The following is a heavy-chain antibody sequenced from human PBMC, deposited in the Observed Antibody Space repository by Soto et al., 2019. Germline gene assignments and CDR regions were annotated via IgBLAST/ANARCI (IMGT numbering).Heavy chain of an antibody. J-gene: IGHJ4*01. Sequence: GGSLRLSCTASGFNFGIYWMSWVRQAPGKGLEWVATIKGDASEKKYVGSVKGRFTTSRDNAKTSLFLQMDSLRAEDTAVYYCAXDSGYGSESSVNHYLDYWGHGTLVTVSS. CDR2: IKGDASEK. CDR3: AXDSGYGSESSVNHYLDY. V-gene: IGHV3-7*01. D-gene: IGHD3-10*01. CDR1: GFNFGIYW.